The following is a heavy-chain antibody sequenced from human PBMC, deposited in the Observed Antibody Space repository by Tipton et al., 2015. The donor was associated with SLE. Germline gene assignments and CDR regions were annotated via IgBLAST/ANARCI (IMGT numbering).Heavy chain of an antibody. V-gene: IGHV4-39*01. CDR2: IYYSGST. CDR1: GGSISSSSYY. Sequence: LRLSCTVSGGSISSSSYYWGWIRQPPGKGLEWIGSIYYSGSTYYNPSLKSRVTISVDTSRNQFSLKLNFVTAADTAFYYCTRHVVGVASRPGWFDTWGQGTLVSVSS. D-gene: IGHD2-15*01. J-gene: IGHJ5*02. CDR3: TRHVVGVASRPGWFDT.